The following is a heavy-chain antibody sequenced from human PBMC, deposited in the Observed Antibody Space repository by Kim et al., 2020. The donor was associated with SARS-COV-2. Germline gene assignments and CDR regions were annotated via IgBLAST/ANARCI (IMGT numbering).Heavy chain of an antibody. D-gene: IGHD2-15*01. J-gene: IGHJ4*02. CDR2: IVVGSGNT. Sequence: SVKVSCKASGFPFTSSAMQWVRQARGQRLEWIGWIVVGSGNTNYAQKFQERVTITRDMSTSTAIKELSRLRSEDTAVYYCAAEDGGNPLGGYWGQGTLV. CDR3: AAEDGGNPLGGY. CDR1: GFPFTSSA. V-gene: IGHV1-58*02.